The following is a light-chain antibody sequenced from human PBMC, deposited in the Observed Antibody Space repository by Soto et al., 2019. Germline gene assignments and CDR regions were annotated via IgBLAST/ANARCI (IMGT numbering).Light chain of an antibody. Sequence: QSVLAQPASVSGSPGQSITISCTGTSDDVGAYNSVSWYQQLPHKAPQVILYKGTQRPSGVSSRFSGSTSGNAASLTISGLQADDEADYFCCSSAPESTYVFGGGTKVTVL. J-gene: IGLJ1*01. CDR3: CSSAPESTYV. CDR1: SDDVGAYNS. CDR2: KGT. V-gene: IGLV2-23*01.